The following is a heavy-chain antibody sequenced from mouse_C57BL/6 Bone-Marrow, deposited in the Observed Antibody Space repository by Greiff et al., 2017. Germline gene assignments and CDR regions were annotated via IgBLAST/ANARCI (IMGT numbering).Heavy chain of an antibody. CDR2: IDPETGGT. CDR1: GYTFTDYE. J-gene: IGHJ2*01. Sequence: VQLQQSGAELVRPGASVTLSCKASGYTFTDYEMHWVKQTPVHGLEWIGAIDPETGGTAYNQKFKGKAILTADKSSSPAYMELRSLTSEDSAVYYCTRGIYYYGSFDYWGQGTTLTVSS. D-gene: IGHD1-1*01. V-gene: IGHV1-15*01. CDR3: TRGIYYYGSFDY.